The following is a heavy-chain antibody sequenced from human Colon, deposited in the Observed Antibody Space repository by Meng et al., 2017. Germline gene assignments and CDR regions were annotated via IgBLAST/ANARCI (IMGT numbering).Heavy chain of an antibody. CDR2: IFYSGGT. CDR3: AVWFGELISGTWFDP. CDR1: GGRRTISSLY. V-gene: IGHV4-39*07. J-gene: IGHJ5*02. Sequence: LNGPSSGGRRTISSLYVGGCRQPPGKGLEWIGGIFYSGGTYYNPYLNNRVITSVATSKTQFSLKLISVTAADTAVYYCAVWFGELISGTWFDPWGQGTLVTVSS. D-gene: IGHD3-10*01.